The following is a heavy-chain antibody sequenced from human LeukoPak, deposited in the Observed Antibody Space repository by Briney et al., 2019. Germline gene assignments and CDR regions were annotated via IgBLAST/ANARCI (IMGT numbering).Heavy chain of an antibody. CDR1: GFTFDDYA. CDR2: ISWNRGSI. J-gene: IGHJ4*02. CDR3: AKDLDYSSGWAFDS. Sequence: GGSLRLSCAASGFTFDDYAMHWVRQGPGKGLEWVSGISWNRGSIGYADSVKGRFTISRDNAKNSLYLQMNSLRAEDTALYYCAKDLDYSSGWAFDSWGQGTLVTVSS. D-gene: IGHD6-19*01. V-gene: IGHV3-9*01.